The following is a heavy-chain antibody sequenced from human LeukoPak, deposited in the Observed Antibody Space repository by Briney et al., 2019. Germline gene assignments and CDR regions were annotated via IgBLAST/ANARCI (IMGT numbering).Heavy chain of an antibody. CDR3: AKVRKYQLTFFDY. CDR1: GFTFSSNA. Sequence: PGGSLRLSCAASGFTFSSNAMSWVRQAPGKGLEWVSGITVSGGNTYYADSVKGRFTISRDNSKNTLYLQMNSLRAEDTAVYYCAKVRKYQLTFFDYWGQGTLVTVSP. D-gene: IGHD2-2*01. CDR2: ITVSGGNT. V-gene: IGHV3-23*01. J-gene: IGHJ4*02.